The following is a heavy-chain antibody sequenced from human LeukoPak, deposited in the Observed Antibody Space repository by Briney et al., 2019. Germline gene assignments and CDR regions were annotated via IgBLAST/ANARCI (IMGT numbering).Heavy chain of an antibody. CDR3: AKKEGSMPLWFGELSF. Sequence: GGSLRLSCVASGFTFDDYAMHWVRQAPGKGLEWVCLTNWDGTNTFCAGSVKGRFTISRDNNKISLFLQMNSLKPEDTALYYCAKKEGSMPLWFGELSFWGQGTLVTVSS. CDR1: GFTFDDYA. V-gene: IGHV3-43D*03. J-gene: IGHJ4*02. CDR2: TNWDGTNT. D-gene: IGHD3-10*01.